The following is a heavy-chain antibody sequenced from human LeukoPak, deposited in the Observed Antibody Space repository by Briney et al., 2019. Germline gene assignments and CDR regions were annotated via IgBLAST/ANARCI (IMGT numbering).Heavy chain of an antibody. D-gene: IGHD2-2*01. V-gene: IGHV1-2*02. J-gene: IGHJ4*02. CDR2: INPSSGGT. Sequence: ASVRVSCKASGYTFTGYYMHWVRQAPGQGLEWMGWINPSSGGTNYAQKFQGRVTMTRDTSISTAYMELSRLRSDDTAVYYCARDVGEYCSSVSCYASDYWGQGTLVTVSS. CDR3: ARDVGEYCSSVSCYASDY. CDR1: GYTFTGYY.